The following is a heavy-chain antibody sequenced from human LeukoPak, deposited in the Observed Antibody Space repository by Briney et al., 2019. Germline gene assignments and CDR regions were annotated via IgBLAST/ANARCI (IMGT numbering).Heavy chain of an antibody. D-gene: IGHD6-13*01. CDR3: TSRIVEADTIYFPH. Sequence: GGPLRLPCAASGFTASSNYTSWVRQVPGKALEWVFVISSSGSTYYADPAEGRFTIFRDDFKNTLYLHVNSLGGEDKGVYYFTSRIVEADTIYFPHWGQGTLVTVSS. J-gene: IGHJ1*01. CDR1: GFTASSNY. V-gene: IGHV3-66*01. CDR2: ISSSGST.